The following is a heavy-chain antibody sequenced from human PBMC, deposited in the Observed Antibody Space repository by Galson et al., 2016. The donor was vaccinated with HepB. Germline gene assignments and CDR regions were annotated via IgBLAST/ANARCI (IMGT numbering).Heavy chain of an antibody. CDR3: ARGHYDILTGYYGALDY. Sequence: SLRLSCAASGFTFRNAWMSWVRQAPGKGLEWVSVIYSGGTTYYADSVKGRFTISRDNSKNTLYLQLNSLRAEDTAVYYCARGHYDILTGYYGALDYWGQGTLVTVSS. V-gene: IGHV3-53*01. D-gene: IGHD3-9*01. J-gene: IGHJ4*02. CDR2: IYSGGTT. CDR1: GFTFRNAW.